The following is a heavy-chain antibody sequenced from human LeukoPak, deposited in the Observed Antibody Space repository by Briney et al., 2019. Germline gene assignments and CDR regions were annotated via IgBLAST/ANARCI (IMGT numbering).Heavy chain of an antibody. Sequence: PGGSLRLSCGGSGFIFRDFDMTWVRQTAGRGLEWLSYIGESGSPVFYADSVKGRFSVSRDSAKKSLFLQMNGLRVEDTGIYYCARIGSTGTYNRDFQYWGPGTLVVVSS. CDR1: GFIFRDFD. CDR3: ARIGSTGTYNRDFQY. J-gene: IGHJ1*01. CDR2: IGESGSPV. V-gene: IGHV3-48*03. D-gene: IGHD1-26*01.